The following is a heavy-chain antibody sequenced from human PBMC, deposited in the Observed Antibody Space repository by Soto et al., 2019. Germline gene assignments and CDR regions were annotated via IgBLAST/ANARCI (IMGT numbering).Heavy chain of an antibody. V-gene: IGHV3-30*18. CDR2: ISYDGSNK. Sequence: PGGSLRLSCVASGFTFSSYGMHWVRQAPGKGLEWVAVISYDGSNKYYADSVKGRFTISRDNSKNTLYLQMNSLRAEDTAVYYCAKRPSKVFQEAYYYDSSGPGFDYWGQGTLVTVSS. J-gene: IGHJ4*02. D-gene: IGHD3-22*01. CDR1: GFTFSSYG. CDR3: AKRPSKVFQEAYYYDSSGPGFDY.